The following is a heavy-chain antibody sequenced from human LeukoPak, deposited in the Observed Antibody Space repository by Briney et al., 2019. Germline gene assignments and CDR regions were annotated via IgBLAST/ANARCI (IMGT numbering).Heavy chain of an antibody. Sequence: SETLSLTCAVYGGSFSGYYWNWIRQPPGKGLEWIGEINHSGSTNYNPSLKSRVTISVDTSKNHFSLKLSSVTAADAAVYYCARGHLLWLTNLFDYWGQGTLVTVSS. CDR3: ARGHLLWLTNLFDY. CDR2: INHSGST. D-gene: IGHD6-19*01. J-gene: IGHJ4*02. CDR1: GGSFSGYY. V-gene: IGHV4-34*01.